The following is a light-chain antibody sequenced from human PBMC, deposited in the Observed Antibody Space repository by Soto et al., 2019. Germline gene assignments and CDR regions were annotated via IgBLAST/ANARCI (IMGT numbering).Light chain of an antibody. Sequence: EIVMTQSPATLSVSPGGRATLSCRASQSISDTLAWYQQKPGRAPRLLIHGASTRATGFPARFSGSGSGTDFTLTISSLQSEDFAVYYCQQYNNWPWTFRQGTKVDIK. J-gene: IGKJ1*01. CDR2: GAS. CDR1: QSISDT. V-gene: IGKV3-15*01. CDR3: QQYNNWPWT.